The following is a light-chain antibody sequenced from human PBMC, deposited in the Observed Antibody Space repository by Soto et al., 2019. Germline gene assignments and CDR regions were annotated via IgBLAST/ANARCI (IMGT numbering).Light chain of an antibody. J-gene: IGKJ1*01. V-gene: IGKV1-6*01. Sequence: AIQMTQSPSSLSASVGDRVTITCRASQGIRSDLGWYQQRPGEAPKLLIYGTSSLQSGVPSRFSGNGSGTDFTLTISSLQPEDFATYYCLQDYDYPRTFGQGTKVEI. CDR2: GTS. CDR3: LQDYDYPRT. CDR1: QGIRSD.